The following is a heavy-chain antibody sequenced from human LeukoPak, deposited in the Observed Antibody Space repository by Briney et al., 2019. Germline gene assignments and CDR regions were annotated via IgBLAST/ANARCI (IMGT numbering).Heavy chain of an antibody. CDR3: ARGGWQLL. J-gene: IGHJ4*02. CDR2: ISGSAGST. Sequence: GGSLRLSCAASGFTFSSYAMSWVRQAPGKGLEWVSAISGSAGSTYYADSVKGRFAISRDNSKNTLNLQMNSLRAEDTAVYYCARGGWQLLGGQGTLVTVSS. V-gene: IGHV3-23*01. CDR1: GFTFSSYA. D-gene: IGHD3-10*01.